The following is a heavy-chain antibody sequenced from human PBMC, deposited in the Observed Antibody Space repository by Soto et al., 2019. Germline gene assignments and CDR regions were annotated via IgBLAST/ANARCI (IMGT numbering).Heavy chain of an antibody. CDR3: AGPSIVGASDYYYYGMDV. CDR1: GGTFSSYA. V-gene: IGHV1-69*12. J-gene: IGHJ6*02. D-gene: IGHD1-26*01. CDR2: IIPIFGTA. Sequence: QVQLVQSGAEVKKPGSSVKVSCKASGGTFSSYAISWVRQAPGQGLEWMGGIIPIFGTANYAQKFQGRVTITADESTSTAYMELSRLRSEDTAVYYCAGPSIVGASDYYYYGMDVWGQGTTVTVSS.